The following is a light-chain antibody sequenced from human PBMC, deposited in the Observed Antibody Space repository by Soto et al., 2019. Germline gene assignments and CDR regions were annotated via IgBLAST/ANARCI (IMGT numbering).Light chain of an antibody. J-gene: IGLJ3*02. CDR1: SSDVGSYNL. Sequence: QSALTQPASVSGSPGQSITISCTGTSSDVGSYNLVSWYQQHPGKAPKLMIYEVSKRPSGVSNRYSGSKSGNTASLTISGLQAEDEADYYRCSYADSSTLVFGGGTKLTVL. CDR3: CSYADSSTLV. CDR2: EVS. V-gene: IGLV2-23*02.